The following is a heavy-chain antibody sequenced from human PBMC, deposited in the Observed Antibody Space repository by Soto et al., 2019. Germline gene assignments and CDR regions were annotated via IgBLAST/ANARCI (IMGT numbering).Heavy chain of an antibody. CDR2: IYYSGST. Sequence: QVQLQESGPGLVKPSETLSLTCTVSGGSISSYYWSWIRQPPGKGLEWIGYIYYSGSTNYNPSLQSRVPIAVDTAKNQFSLKLSSGTAADTAVYYCARGGEDIVVVVAATPTFYYYYGMDVWGQGTTVTVSS. V-gene: IGHV4-59*01. D-gene: IGHD2-15*01. J-gene: IGHJ6*02. CDR1: GGSISSYY. CDR3: ARGGEDIVVVVAATPTFYYYYGMDV.